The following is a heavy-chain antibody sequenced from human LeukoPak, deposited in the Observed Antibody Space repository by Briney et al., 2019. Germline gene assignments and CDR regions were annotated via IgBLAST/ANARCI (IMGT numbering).Heavy chain of an antibody. CDR1: GGSVSSGSYY. CDR2: MYYSGSI. D-gene: IGHD5-18*01. J-gene: IGHJ4*02. V-gene: IGHV4-61*01. CDR3: ASSILVDTAMVFDY. Sequence: SETLSLTCTVSGGSVSSGSYYWNWIRQPPGKGLEWIGYMYYSGSINYNPSLKSRVTISVDTSKNQFSLKLSSVTAADTAVYYCASSILVDTAMVFDYWGQGTLVTVSS.